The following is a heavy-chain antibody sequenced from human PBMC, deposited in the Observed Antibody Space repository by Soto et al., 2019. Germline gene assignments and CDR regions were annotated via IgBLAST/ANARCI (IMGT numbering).Heavy chain of an antibody. CDR1: GGSISSSSYY. D-gene: IGHD4-4*01. CDR3: ARTYTNYILQFDY. CDR2: IYYSGST. J-gene: IGHJ4*02. Sequence: PLEILSLTCIVSGGSISSSSYYWGWIRQPPGKGLEWIGNIYYSGSTDYNPSLKSRLTISVDTSKNQFSLKLSSVTAADTAVYYCARTYTNYILQFDYWGQGTLVTVSS. V-gene: IGHV4-39*01.